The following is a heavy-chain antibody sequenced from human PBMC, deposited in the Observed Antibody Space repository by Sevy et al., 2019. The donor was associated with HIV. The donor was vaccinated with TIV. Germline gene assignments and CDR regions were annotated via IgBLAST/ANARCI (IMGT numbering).Heavy chain of an antibody. D-gene: IGHD3-16*02. J-gene: IGHJ4*02. V-gene: IGHV3-23*01. CDR2: ISGSGGST. Sequence: GGSLRLSCAASGFTFSSYAMSWVRQAPGKGLEWVSAISGSGGSTYYADSVKGRFTISRDNSKNPLYLQMNSLRAEDTAVYYCAKGKKLMITFGGVIVSWGQGTLVTVSS. CDR1: GFTFSSYA. CDR3: AKGKKLMITFGGVIVS.